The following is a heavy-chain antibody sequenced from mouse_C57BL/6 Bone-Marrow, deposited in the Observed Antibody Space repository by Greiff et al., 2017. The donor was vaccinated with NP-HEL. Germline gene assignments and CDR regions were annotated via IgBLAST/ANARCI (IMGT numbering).Heavy chain of an antibody. CDR3: ARREWLLRGFFAY. V-gene: IGHV1-42*01. CDR1: GYSFTGYY. Sequence: VQLQQSGPELVKPGASVKISCKASGYSFTGYYMNWVKQSPEKSLEWIGEINPSTGGTTYNQKFKAKATLTVDKSSSTAYMQLKSLTSEDSAVYYCARREWLLRGFFAYWGQGTLVTVSA. CDR2: INPSTGGT. J-gene: IGHJ3*01. D-gene: IGHD2-3*01.